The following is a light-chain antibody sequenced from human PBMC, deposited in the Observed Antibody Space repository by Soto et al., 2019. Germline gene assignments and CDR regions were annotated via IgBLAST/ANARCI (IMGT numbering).Light chain of an antibody. J-gene: IGKJ1*01. CDR2: AIS. V-gene: IGKV3D-20*02. CDR1: QSVTSNY. Sequence: EIVLTQSPGTLSLSPGESAALSCRASQSVTSNYLVWYRQKPGQAPRLLIYAISSRAAGIPDGFNGSGSGTDFTLTITRLEPEDSAVYYCQQHSNSPWTFGQGTRVEV. CDR3: QQHSNSPWT.